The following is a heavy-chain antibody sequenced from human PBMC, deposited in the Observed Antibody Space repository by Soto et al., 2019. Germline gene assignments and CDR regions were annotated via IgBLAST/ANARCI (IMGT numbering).Heavy chain of an antibody. Sequence: EVQLVESGGGLVQPGGSLRLSCAASGFTFSSYWMNWVRQAPGKGLQWVANIKPDGSGKYYADSVRGRFTISRDNAKNSLYLQMHSLRADDTAVYYCARLGTNWGQGTLVSVSS. CDR3: ARLGTN. CDR1: GFTFSSYW. V-gene: IGHV3-7*03. CDR2: IKPDGSGK. J-gene: IGHJ4*02. D-gene: IGHD1-7*01.